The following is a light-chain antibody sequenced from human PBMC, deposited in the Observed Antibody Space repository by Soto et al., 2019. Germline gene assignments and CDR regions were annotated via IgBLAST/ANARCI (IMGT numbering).Light chain of an antibody. CDR2: EVT. J-gene: IGLJ1*01. CDR1: SSDVADYNY. V-gene: IGLV2-8*01. CDR3: SSNAGSDNYV. Sequence: QSALTQPPSASGSPGQSVTISCTGTSSDVADYNYVSWYQQHPGKAPKLIIYEVTKRPSGVPDRFSGSKSGNTASLTVSGIQADDEADYYCSSNAGSDNYVFGPGTKVTVL.